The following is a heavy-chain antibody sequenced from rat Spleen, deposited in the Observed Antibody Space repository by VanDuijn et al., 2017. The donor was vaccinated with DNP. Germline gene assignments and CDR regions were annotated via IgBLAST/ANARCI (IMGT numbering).Heavy chain of an antibody. V-gene: IGHV5-7*01. CDR1: GFSFSDYA. J-gene: IGHJ1*01. CDR3: ARHYGGYSYYWYFDF. D-gene: IGHD1-11*01. CDR2: ISYDGGST. Sequence: EVQLVESGGGLVQPGRSMKLSCAASGFSFSDYAMVWVRQAPKRGLEWVATISYDGGSTYYRDSLKGRFTISRDTAKSTLYLQMDSLRSEDTATYYCARHYGGYSYYWYFDFWGPGTMVTVSS.